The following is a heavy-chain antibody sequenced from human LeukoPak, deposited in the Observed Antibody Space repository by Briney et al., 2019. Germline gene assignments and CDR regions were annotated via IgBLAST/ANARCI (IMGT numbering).Heavy chain of an antibody. CDR2: VNHSGSS. J-gene: IGHJ4*02. CDR3: ASVVVPAAIGY. CDR1: GGSFSGYY. V-gene: IGHV4-34*01. D-gene: IGHD2-2*02. Sequence: SETLSLTCAVYGGSFSGYYWSWIRQPPGKGLEWIGEVNHSGSSNYNPSLKSRVTISVDTSKNQFSLKLSSVTAADTAVYYCASVVVPAAIGYWGQGTLVTVSS.